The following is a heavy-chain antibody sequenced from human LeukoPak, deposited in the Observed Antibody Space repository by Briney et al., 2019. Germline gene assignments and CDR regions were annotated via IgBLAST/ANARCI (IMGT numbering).Heavy chain of an antibody. D-gene: IGHD1-14*01. J-gene: IGHJ2*01. CDR3: VRRGTNLYFDF. CDR1: GFTFGTYA. CDR2: ILNNGVST. Sequence: GGSLRLSCAASGFTFGTYAMTWVRQAPGMGLEWVSTILNNGVSTYHADSVKGRFTISRDNSKNTLFLQMNSLRAEDTALYYCVRRGTNLYFDFWGRGTLVTVSS. V-gene: IGHV3-23*01.